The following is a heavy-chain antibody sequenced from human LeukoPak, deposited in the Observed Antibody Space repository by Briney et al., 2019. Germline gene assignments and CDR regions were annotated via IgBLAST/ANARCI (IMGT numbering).Heavy chain of an antibody. Sequence: ASVKVSCKASGGTFSSYAISWVRQAPGQGLEWMGGIIPIFGTANYAQKFQGRVTITADESTSTAYIELSSLRSEDTAVYYCARSRPPGSLLHDAFDIWGQGTMVTVSS. CDR1: GGTFSSYA. CDR2: IIPIFGTA. V-gene: IGHV1-69*13. J-gene: IGHJ3*02. CDR3: ARSRPPGSLLHDAFDI. D-gene: IGHD1-26*01.